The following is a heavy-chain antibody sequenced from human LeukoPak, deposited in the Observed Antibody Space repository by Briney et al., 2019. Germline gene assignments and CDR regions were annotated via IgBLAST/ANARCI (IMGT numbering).Heavy chain of an antibody. CDR1: GCTFTSYD. CDR3: ARAANYYDSSGYYSH. D-gene: IGHD3-22*01. J-gene: IGHJ4*02. CDR2: IIPIFGTA. Sequence: SVKVSCKASGCTFTSYDINWVRQATGQGLEWVGGIIPIFGTANYAQKFQGRVTITADESTSTAYMELSSLRSEDTAVYYCARAANYYDSSGYYSHWGQGTLVTVSS. V-gene: IGHV1-69*13.